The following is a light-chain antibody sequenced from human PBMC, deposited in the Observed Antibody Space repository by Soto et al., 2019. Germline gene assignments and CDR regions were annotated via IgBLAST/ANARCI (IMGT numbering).Light chain of an antibody. CDR2: EAS. Sequence: IVMTQTPLSLSVTPGQPASIACKSSQSLQLSDGKTYLYWYVKKPGQPPQLLIHEASKQFAGVPYRFSGSGSGTDFTLKISRVEAEDVGIYYCMQAIQLYTFGQGTKLVIK. J-gene: IGKJ2*01. CDR3: MQAIQLYT. CDR1: QSLQLSDGKTY. V-gene: IGKV2D-29*01.